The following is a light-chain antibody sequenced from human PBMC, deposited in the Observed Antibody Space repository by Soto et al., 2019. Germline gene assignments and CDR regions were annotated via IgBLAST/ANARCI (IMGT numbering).Light chain of an antibody. CDR1: SGDVGSFNL. J-gene: IGLJ1*01. Sequence: QSVLTQPASVSGSPGQSITISCTGTSGDVGSFNLVSRYQQHPGKAPKLIIYEGSKRPSGVSNRFSGSKSGNTASLTISGPQAEDEADYYCCSYAGSNTFDVFGTGTKVTVL. CDR3: CSYAGSNTFDV. CDR2: EGS. V-gene: IGLV2-23*03.